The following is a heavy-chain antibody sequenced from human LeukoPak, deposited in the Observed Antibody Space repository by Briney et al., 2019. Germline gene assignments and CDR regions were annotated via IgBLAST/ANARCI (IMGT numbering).Heavy chain of an antibody. V-gene: IGHV4-39*02. CDR1: GGSVSSSDYY. D-gene: IGHD2-15*01. CDR3: AREGSLSGHLDY. Sequence: PSETLSLTCTVSGGSVSSSDYYWGWIRQPPGKGLEWIGSINYSGNTYYNPSLKNRVTISVDTSKNQFSLKLSSVTAADTAVYYCAREGSLSGHLDYWGQGTLVTVSS. CDR2: INYSGNT. J-gene: IGHJ4*02.